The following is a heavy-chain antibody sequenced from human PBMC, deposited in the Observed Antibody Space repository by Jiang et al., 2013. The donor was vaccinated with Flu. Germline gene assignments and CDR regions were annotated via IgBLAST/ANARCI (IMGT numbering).Heavy chain of an antibody. CDR2: LRTVSST. J-gene: IGHJ4*02. Sequence: PGKGPGVDWVHLRTVSSTYYYPSLKSRARISVDTSKNQFSLKLTSVTDADTAVYYCAAGKVDYFDNWGQGTLVTVSS. D-gene: IGHD1-1*01. CDR3: AAGKVDYFDN. V-gene: IGHV4-31*02.